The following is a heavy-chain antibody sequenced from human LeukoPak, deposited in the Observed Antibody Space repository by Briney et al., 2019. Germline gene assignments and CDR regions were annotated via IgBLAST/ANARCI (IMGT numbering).Heavy chain of an antibody. J-gene: IGHJ6*02. CDR2: INTDGSST. D-gene: IGHD3-16*02. V-gene: IGHV3-74*01. CDR1: GFTFSSYW. CDR3: VRCRRYYYYYYGMDV. Sequence: GGSLRLSCAASGFTFSSYWMHWVRQAPGKGLVWVSRINTDGSSTSYADSVKGRFTISRDNAKNSLYLQMNSLRAEDTAVYYCVRCRRYYYYYYGMDVWGQGTTVTVSS.